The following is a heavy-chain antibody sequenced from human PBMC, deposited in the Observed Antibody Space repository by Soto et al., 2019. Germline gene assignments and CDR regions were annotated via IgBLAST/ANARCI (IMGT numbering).Heavy chain of an antibody. V-gene: IGHV5-51*01. D-gene: IGHD6-6*01. CDR1: GSSFARNS. Sequence: GESLKIACAVSGSSFARNSIGCVRQMPGKDLEWMGIIYPGDSDTRYSPSFQGQVTISADKSLRTAYLQWTSLKASDTALYYCARTRSFTLGFYYDGMDVWGQGTTVTVSS. CDR2: IYPGDSDT. J-gene: IGHJ6*02. CDR3: ARTRSFTLGFYYDGMDV.